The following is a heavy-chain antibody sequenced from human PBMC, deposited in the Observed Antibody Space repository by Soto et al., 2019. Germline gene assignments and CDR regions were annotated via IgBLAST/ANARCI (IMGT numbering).Heavy chain of an antibody. CDR2: IYPGDSDT. CDR3: ARRPPGTRYYYYGMDV. J-gene: IGHJ6*02. CDR1: GYSFTSYW. V-gene: IGHV5-51*01. D-gene: IGHD1-7*01. Sequence: GESLKISCNGPGYSFTSYWIGWVRQMPGKGLEWMGIIYPGDSDTRYSPSFQGQVTISADKSISTAYLQWSSLKASDTAMYYCARRPPGTRYYYYGMDVWGQGTTVTVS.